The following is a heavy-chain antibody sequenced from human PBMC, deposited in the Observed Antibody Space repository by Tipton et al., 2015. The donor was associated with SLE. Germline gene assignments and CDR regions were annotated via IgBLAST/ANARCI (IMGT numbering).Heavy chain of an antibody. J-gene: IGHJ6*02. CDR1: GYSFTNYW. D-gene: IGHD3-10*02. Sequence: VQLVQSGAEVKRPGESLKISCKGSGYSFTNYWIAWVRQMPGKDLEWMGFIYPGNSDLRYRPSFQGQVSISVDKSTSTAYLQWSDLQAADTSMYYCARLLASENYVEVRAIDVLGQGTPVTVSS. CDR3: ARLLASENYVEVRAIDV. V-gene: IGHV5-51*03. CDR2: IYPGNSDL.